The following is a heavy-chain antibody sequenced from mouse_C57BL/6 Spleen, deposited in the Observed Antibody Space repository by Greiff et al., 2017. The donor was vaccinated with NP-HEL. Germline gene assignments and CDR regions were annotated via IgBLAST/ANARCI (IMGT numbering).Heavy chain of an antibody. CDR3: TRSYYGRSWGYFDV. CDR2: ISSGGDYI. CDR1: GFTFSSYA. J-gene: IGHJ1*03. V-gene: IGHV5-9-1*02. Sequence: EVKLVESGEGLVKPGGSLKLSCAASGFTFSSYAMSWVRQTPEKRLEWVAYISSGGDYIYYADTVKGRFTISFDNARNTLYLQMSSLKSEDTAMYYCTRSYYGRSWGYFDVWGTGTTVTVSS. D-gene: IGHD1-1*01.